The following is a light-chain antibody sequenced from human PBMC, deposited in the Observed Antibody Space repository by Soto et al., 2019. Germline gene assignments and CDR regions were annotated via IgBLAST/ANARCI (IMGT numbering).Light chain of an antibody. CDR2: GAS. V-gene: IGKV3-15*01. CDR3: QQYNNWPRT. J-gene: IGKJ1*01. CDR1: QSVSSN. Sequence: EIVXXQXPXXLSVSPGERATLSCRASQSVSSNLAWYQQKPGQAPRLLIYGASTRATGIPARFSGSGSGTEFTLTISSLQSEDFAVYYCQQYNNWPRTFGQGTKVEIK.